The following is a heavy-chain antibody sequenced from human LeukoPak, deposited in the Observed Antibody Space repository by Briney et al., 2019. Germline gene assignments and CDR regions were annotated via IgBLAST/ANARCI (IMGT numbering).Heavy chain of an antibody. CDR1: GGSFSGYY. CDR3: SRIGGNCSSTSSLRFFRIAAHD. D-gene: IGHD2-2*01. V-gene: IGHV4-34*01. Sequence: SETLSLTCAVYGGSFSGYYWSWIRQPPGKGLEWIGEINHSGSTNYNPSLKSRVTISVDTSKNQFSLKLSSVTAADRAVYYGSRIGGNCSSTSSLRFFRIAAHDWGQGTLFTVSS. CDR2: INHSGST. J-gene: IGHJ4*02.